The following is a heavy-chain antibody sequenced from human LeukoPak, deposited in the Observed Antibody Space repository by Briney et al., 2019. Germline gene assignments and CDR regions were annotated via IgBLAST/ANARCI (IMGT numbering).Heavy chain of an antibody. CDR1: GFTFSSFG. V-gene: IGHV3-30*02. CDR3: AKGHSENYYSYYMDV. CDR2: IWYDGNKK. J-gene: IGHJ6*03. Sequence: GGSLRLSCAASGFTFSSFGMHWVRQAPGKGLEWVTFIWYDGNKKYYADSVKGRFTISRDNSKNTLYLQMNSLRSEDTAVYYCAKGHSENYYSYYMDVSTKGTTVTVSS. D-gene: IGHD1-26*01.